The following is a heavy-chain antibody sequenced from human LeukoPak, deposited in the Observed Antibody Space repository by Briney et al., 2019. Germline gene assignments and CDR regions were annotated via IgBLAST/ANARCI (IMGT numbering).Heavy chain of an antibody. CDR1: GDSVSSNSAA. CDR3: ARDDGGSSWSYFDC. CDR2: TFYRSEWYK. D-gene: IGHD6-13*01. Sequence: SQTLSLTCGISGDSVSSNSAAWNWIRQSPSRGLERLGRTFYRSEWYKDYEVSVKSRITINPDTSKNQFSLQLNSVTPEDTAVYYYARDDGGSSWSYFDCWGQGTLVTVSS. J-gene: IGHJ4*02. V-gene: IGHV6-1*01.